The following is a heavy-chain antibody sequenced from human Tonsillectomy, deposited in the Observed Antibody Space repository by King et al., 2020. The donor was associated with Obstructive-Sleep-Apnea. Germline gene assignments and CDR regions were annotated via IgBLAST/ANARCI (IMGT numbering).Heavy chain of an antibody. J-gene: IGHJ4*02. V-gene: IGHV3-23*04. CDR2: ISGSGGST. CDR1: GFTFSSYA. CDR3: AKSPGPSTTSLDY. D-gene: IGHD2-2*01. Sequence: VQLVESGGGLVQPGGSLRLSCAGSGFTFSSYAMSWVRQAPGKGLEWVSPISGSGGSTYYADSVKGRFNISRDNSNNTRYLQMNSLRVEDTAVYYCAKSPGPSTTSLDYWGQGTLVTVSS.